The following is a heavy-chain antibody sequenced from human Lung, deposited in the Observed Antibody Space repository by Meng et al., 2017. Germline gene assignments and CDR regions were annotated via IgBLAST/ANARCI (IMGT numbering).Heavy chain of an antibody. V-gene: IGHV3-15*01. CDR2: IKSNAYGATT. D-gene: IGHD1-1*01. CDR3: IWNDLGDY. Sequence: VQLVEAGGGLLHPWWSLTLSCECSGFTFSDAWMSWVCQAPGQGLEWVGRIKSNAYGATTDYAAPVSGRVTISRDDSKSTIYLQMNNLKSEDTATYYCIWNDLGDYWGLGTLATVSS. CDR1: GFTFSDAW. J-gene: IGHJ4*02.